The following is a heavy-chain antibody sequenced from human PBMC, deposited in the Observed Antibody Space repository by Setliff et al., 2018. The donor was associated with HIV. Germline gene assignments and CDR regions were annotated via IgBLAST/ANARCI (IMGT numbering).Heavy chain of an antibody. CDR1: GFTVSSNY. D-gene: IGHD6-13*01. Sequence: SGGSLRLSCAASGFTVSSNYMSWVRQAPGKGLEWVSLIYHGGSTYYADSVKGRFTISRDNSKNTLYLQMNSLRAEETAVYYCARATKTPYSSSWSIPGAFDIWGQGTMVTVSS. J-gene: IGHJ3*02. CDR3: ARATKTPYSSSWSIPGAFDI. V-gene: IGHV3-53*01. CDR2: IYHGGST.